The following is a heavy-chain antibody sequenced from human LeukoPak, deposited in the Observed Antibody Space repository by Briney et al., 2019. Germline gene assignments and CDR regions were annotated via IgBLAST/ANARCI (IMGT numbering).Heavy chain of an antibody. D-gene: IGHD1-26*01. CDR1: GFTFSSYS. J-gene: IGHJ4*02. V-gene: IGHV3-21*01. Sequence: GGSLRLSCAASGFTFSSYSMNWVRQAPGKGLEWVSSISSSSSYIYYADSVKGRFTISRDNAKNSLYLQMNSLRAEDTDVYYCARDRPSYSGSFVGSDYWGQGTLVTVSS. CDR3: ARDRPSYSGSFVGSDY. CDR2: ISSSSSYI.